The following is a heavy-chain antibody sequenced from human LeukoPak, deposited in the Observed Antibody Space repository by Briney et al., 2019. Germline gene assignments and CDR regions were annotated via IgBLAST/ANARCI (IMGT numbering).Heavy chain of an antibody. Sequence: GRSLRLSCAASGFTFSSYEMNWVRQAPGKGLEWVSYISSSAGTTYYADSVKGRFTISRDNAKNSLYLQMNSLRAEDTAVYYCARQQLQLWYDWGQGTLVTVSS. CDR3: ARQQLQLWYD. D-gene: IGHD5-18*01. V-gene: IGHV3-48*03. J-gene: IGHJ4*02. CDR1: GFTFSSYE. CDR2: ISSSAGTT.